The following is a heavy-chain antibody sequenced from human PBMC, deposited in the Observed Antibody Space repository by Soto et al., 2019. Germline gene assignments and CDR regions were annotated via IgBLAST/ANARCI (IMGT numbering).Heavy chain of an antibody. J-gene: IGHJ4*02. V-gene: IGHV4-59*01. CDR2: ISYSGST. CDR1: GDSINNYY. D-gene: IGHD2-2*01. CDR3: ARVSAVPAAYFDY. Sequence: PSETLSLTCTVSGDSINNYYWSWIRQPPGKGLEWIGYISYSGSTNYNPSLKSRIIISVDTSKNQFSLKLSSVTAADTAVYYCARVSAVPAAYFDYWGQGTLVTVSS.